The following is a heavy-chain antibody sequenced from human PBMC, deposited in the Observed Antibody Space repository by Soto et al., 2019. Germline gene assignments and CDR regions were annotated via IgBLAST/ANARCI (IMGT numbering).Heavy chain of an antibody. V-gene: IGHV1-69*01. J-gene: IGHJ6*02. Sequence: QVQLVQSGAEVKKPGSSVKVSCKASGGTFSSYAISWVRQAPGQGLEWMGGIIPIFGTANYAQKFQGRVTITADESTSTAYMELSRLRSEDTAVYYCARGKNLPLRPQFYYYYGMDVWGQGTTVTVSS. CDR3: ARGKNLPLRPQFYYYYGMDV. CDR2: IIPIFGTA. CDR1: GGTFSSYA.